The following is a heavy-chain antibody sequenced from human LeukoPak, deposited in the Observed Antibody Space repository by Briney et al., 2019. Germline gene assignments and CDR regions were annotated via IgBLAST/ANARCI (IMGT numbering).Heavy chain of an antibody. J-gene: IGHJ4*02. Sequence: GGSLRLSCAASGFTVSRYSMTWVRQAPGKGLEWVSSFTSISRTIYYADSVKGRFTISRDDAEESLYLQMNSLRAEDTAVYYCASDEGYNFDWGQGTLVTVSS. CDR3: ASDEGYNFD. CDR1: GFTVSRYS. V-gene: IGHV3-21*01. D-gene: IGHD1-20*01. CDR2: FTSISRTI.